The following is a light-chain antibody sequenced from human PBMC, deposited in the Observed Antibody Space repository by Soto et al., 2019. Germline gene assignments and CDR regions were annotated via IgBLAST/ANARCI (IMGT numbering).Light chain of an antibody. J-gene: IGLJ2*01. V-gene: IGLV2-8*01. CDR2: EVN. CDR1: SSDVGGYNF. Sequence: QSVLTQPPSASGSPGQSVTISCTGTSSDVGGYNFVSWFQQNPDKAPKLMIYEVNKRPSGVPDRFSGSKSGNTASLTVSGLQAEDEADYYCNSYAGSNNFVVFGGGTKLTVL. CDR3: NSYAGSNNFVV.